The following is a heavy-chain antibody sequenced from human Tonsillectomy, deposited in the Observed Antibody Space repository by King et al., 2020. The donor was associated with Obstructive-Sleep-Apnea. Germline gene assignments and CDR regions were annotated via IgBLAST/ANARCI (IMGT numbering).Heavy chain of an antibody. CDR3: ARDSWGYSMDV. CDR1: GGSISSYY. Sequence: MQLQESGPGLVKPSETLSLTCTVSGGSISSYYWSWFRQPPGKGLEWIGYIYYSGSTNYNPSLKSRVTITVDTSKNQFSLKLSSVTAADTAVDYCARDSWGYSMDVWGQGTTVSVSS. V-gene: IGHV4-59*08. D-gene: IGHD3-16*01. CDR2: IYYSGST. J-gene: IGHJ6*02.